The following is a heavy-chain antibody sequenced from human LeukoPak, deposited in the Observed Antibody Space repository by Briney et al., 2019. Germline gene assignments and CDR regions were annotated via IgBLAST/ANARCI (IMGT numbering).Heavy chain of an antibody. CDR1: GFTFSSYA. Sequence: GGSLRLSCAASGFTFSSYAMSWVRQAPRKGLEWVSAISGSGGSAYYADSVKGRLTISRDNSKNTLYLQMNSLRAEDTAVYYCVRDDDRPDNGLDYWGQGTLVTVSS. CDR3: VRDDDRPDNGLDY. V-gene: IGHV3-23*01. D-gene: IGHD3-22*01. CDR2: ISGSGGSA. J-gene: IGHJ4*02.